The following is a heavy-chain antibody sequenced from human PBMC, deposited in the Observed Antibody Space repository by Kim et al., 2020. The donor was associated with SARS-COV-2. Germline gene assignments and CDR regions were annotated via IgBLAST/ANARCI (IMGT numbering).Heavy chain of an antibody. CDR2: ISYDGSNK. J-gene: IGHJ6*02. CDR3: AKDLVVWDYGMDV. Sequence: GGSLRLSCAASGFTFSSYGMHWVRQAPGKGLEWVAVISYDGSNKYYADSVQGRFTISRDNSKNTLYLQMNSLRAEDTAVYYCAKDLVVWDYGMDVWGQGTTVTVSS. V-gene: IGHV3-30*18. D-gene: IGHD2-8*02. CDR1: GFTFSSYG.